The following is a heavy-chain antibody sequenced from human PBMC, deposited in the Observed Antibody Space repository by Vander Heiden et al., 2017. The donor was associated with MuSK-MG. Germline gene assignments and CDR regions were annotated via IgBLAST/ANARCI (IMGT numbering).Heavy chain of an antibody. CDR2: IYPGDSDT. J-gene: IGHJ4*02. Sequence: EVQLVQSGAEVKKPGESLKITCKGSGYSFTSYWLGWVRQMPGKGLEWMGIIYPGDSDTRYSPSFQGQVTISADKSISTAYLQWSSLKASDTAMYYCARPYCSSTSCYIYFDYWGQGTLVTVSS. CDR1: GYSFTSYW. V-gene: IGHV5-51*03. D-gene: IGHD2-2*02. CDR3: ARPYCSSTSCYIYFDY.